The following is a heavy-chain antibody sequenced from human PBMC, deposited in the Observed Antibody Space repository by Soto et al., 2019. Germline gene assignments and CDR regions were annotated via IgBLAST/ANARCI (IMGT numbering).Heavy chain of an antibody. CDR1: GYTFTNND. Sequence: QVQLVSSGAELKKPGASVRVSCKASGYTFTNNDVTWVRHATGQGLEWMGWMNIGSGYTGYAKKWQRGVTMTRDLSIETAYMGLSSLTSEAAAIYYFVRMASFGSLNWFDPWGQGTLVTVSS. V-gene: IGHV1-8*01. J-gene: IGHJ5*01. CDR3: VRMASFGSLNWFDP. CDR2: MNIGSGYT. D-gene: IGHD3-16*01.